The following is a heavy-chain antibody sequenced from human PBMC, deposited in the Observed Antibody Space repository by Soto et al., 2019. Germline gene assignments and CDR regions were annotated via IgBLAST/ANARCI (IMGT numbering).Heavy chain of an antibody. D-gene: IGHD1-26*01. Sequence: VQLVESGGGVVQPGRSLRLSCAASGFTFSDYAMHWVRQAPGKGLEWVAVVSHDGRNTHYADSVKGRFTISRDSSPNTTPLETNLLGAEGPALEYGAGGGRELPGTSEIHY. CDR2: VSHDGRNT. J-gene: IGHJ4*01. V-gene: IGHV3-30*03. CDR3: AGGGRELPGTSEIHY. CDR1: GFTFSDYA.